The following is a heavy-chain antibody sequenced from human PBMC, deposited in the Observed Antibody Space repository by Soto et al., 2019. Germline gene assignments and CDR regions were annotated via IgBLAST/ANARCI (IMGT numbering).Heavy chain of an antibody. CDR2: IWYDGSNK. CDR3: ARSHGQYYYGSGSPGR. Sequence: GGSLRLSCAASGFTFSSYGMHWVRQAPGKGLEWVAVIWYDGSNKYYADSVKGRFTISRDNSKNTLYLQMNSLRAEDTAVYYCARSHGQYYYGSGSPGRWGQGTLVTVSS. J-gene: IGHJ4*02. D-gene: IGHD3-10*01. V-gene: IGHV3-33*01. CDR1: GFTFSSYG.